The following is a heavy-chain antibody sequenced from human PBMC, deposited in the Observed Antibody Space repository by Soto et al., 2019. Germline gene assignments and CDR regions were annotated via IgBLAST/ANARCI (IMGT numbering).Heavy chain of an antibody. CDR3: AKDPLGGASVVGANFDY. J-gene: IGHJ4*02. D-gene: IGHD2-15*01. CDR1: GFPFSSYA. CDR2: ISGSGGTT. V-gene: IGHV3-23*01. Sequence: GGSLRLSCAASGFPFSSYAMSWVRQAPGKGLEWVSTISGSGGTTYYADSVKGRFTISRDNSKNTLYLQMNSLRAEDTAVYYCAKDPLGGASVVGANFDYWGQGARVTVSS.